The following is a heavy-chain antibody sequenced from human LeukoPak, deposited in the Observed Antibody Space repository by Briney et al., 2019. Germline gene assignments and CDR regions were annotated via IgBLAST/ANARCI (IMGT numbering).Heavy chain of an antibody. V-gene: IGHV3-23*01. CDR1: TFTFTDYA. J-gene: IGHJ4*02. CDR3: AMVQGFDY. D-gene: IGHD1-1*01. Sequence: QTGGSLRLSCVASTFTFTDYAINWVRQAPGKGLEWVSGVGFNGGITSYADSVKGRFSISRDNSKNTVTLQMNSLRAEDTAVYYCAMVQGFDYWGQGTLVTVSS. CDR2: VGFNGGIT.